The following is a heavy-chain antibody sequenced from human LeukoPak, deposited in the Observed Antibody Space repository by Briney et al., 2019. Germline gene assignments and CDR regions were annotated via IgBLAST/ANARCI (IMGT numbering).Heavy chain of an antibody. Sequence: GGSLRLSCAASGFTFEDYGMTWVRQAPGKGLEWVSGINWNGVNTAYADSVKGRFTISRDNAKNSLYLQMNSLRAEDTAVYYCARDRGARLLRFYVSHAFDIWGQGTMVTVSS. J-gene: IGHJ3*02. V-gene: IGHV3-20*04. CDR3: ARDRGARLLRFYVSHAFDI. D-gene: IGHD3-3*01. CDR2: INWNGVNT. CDR1: GFTFEDYG.